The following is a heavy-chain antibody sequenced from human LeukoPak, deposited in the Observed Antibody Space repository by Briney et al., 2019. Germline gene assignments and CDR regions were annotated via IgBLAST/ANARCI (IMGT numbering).Heavy chain of an antibody. J-gene: IGHJ4*02. CDR2: ISHSGSS. V-gene: IGHV4-34*01. D-gene: IGHD4-17*01. Sequence: SETLSLTCAVYGGPFRGFFWSWIRQAPGKGLEWIGEISHSGSSNYNPSLKSRITISVDTSKSQFSRRLTSVTAADTAVYYCARARTTRGFDYWGQGTLVSVSS. CDR3: ARARTTRGFDY. CDR1: GGPFRGFF.